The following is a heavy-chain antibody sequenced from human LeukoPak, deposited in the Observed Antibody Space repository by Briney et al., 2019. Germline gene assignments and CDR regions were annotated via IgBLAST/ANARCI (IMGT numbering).Heavy chain of an antibody. D-gene: IGHD4-11*01. V-gene: IGHV3-23*01. Sequence: GGSLRLSCAASGLTFSTYAMSWVRQAPGKGLEWVSTIGGSGAGTYYADSVRGRFIVSRDNSKNTLYLQMNSLRAEDTAVYYCAKVPAATVTLRPYNWFDPWGQGTLVTVSS. CDR2: IGGSGAGT. J-gene: IGHJ5*02. CDR1: GLTFSTYA. CDR3: AKVPAATVTLRPYNWFDP.